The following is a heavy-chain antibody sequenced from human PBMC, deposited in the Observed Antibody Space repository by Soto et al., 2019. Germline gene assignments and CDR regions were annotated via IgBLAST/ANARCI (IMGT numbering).Heavy chain of an antibody. V-gene: IGHV4-34*01. CDR3: ARGPNAYYYGSGSYYPFDY. CDR2: INHSGST. CDR1: GGSFSGYY. J-gene: IGHJ4*02. D-gene: IGHD3-10*01. Sequence: SETLSLTCAVYGGSFSGYYWSWIRQPPGKGLEWIGEINHSGSTNYNPSLKSRVTIPVDTSKNQFSLKLSSVTAADTAVYYCARGPNAYYYGSGSYYPFDYWGQGTLVTVSS.